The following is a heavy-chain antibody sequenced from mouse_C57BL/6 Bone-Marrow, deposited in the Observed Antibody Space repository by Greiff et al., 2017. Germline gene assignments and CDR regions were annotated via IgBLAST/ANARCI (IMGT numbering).Heavy chain of an antibody. CDR3: TLYYYGSSYVSFDY. V-gene: IGHV14-4*01. CDR1: GFNIKDDY. Sequence: VQLKESGAELVRPGASVKLSCTASGFNIKDDYMHWVKQRPEQGLEWIGWLDPENGDTEYASKFQGKATIPADPSSNTAYLQLSSLTSEDTAVYYCTLYYYGSSYVSFDYWAKAPLSQSPQ. J-gene: IGHJ2*01. D-gene: IGHD1-1*01. CDR2: LDPENGDT.